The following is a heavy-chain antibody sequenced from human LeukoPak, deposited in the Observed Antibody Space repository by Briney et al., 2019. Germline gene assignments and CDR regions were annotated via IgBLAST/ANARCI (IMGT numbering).Heavy chain of an antibody. CDR2: IHYSGSI. CDR3: ATRRGGAYDY. J-gene: IGHJ4*02. CDR1: GGSISSYY. D-gene: IGHD4-17*01. Sequence: SETLSLTCTVSGGSISSYYWSWIRQPPGKGLEWIGYIHYSGSISYNPSLKSRVTISVDTSKNQFSLKLSSVTAADTAVYYCATRRGGAYDYWGQGILVTVSS. V-gene: IGHV4-59*06.